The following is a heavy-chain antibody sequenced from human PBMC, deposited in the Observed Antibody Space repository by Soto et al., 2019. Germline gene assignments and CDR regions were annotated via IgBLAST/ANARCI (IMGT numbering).Heavy chain of an antibody. Sequence: QVQLVESGGGVVQPGRSLRLSCAASGFTFSSYGVHWVRQAPGKGLEWVAVIWYDGSNKYYADSVKGRFTISRDNSKNTLNLQMNSLRAEVKAVYYCARDYDSSGYSSYYFDYWGQGTLVTVSS. V-gene: IGHV3-33*01. D-gene: IGHD3-22*01. CDR3: ARDYDSSGYSSYYFDY. J-gene: IGHJ4*02. CDR1: GFTFSSYG. CDR2: IWYDGSNK.